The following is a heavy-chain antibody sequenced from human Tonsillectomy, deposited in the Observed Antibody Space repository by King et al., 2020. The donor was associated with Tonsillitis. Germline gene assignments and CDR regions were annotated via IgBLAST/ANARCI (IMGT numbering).Heavy chain of an antibody. J-gene: IGHJ4*02. V-gene: IGHV1-18*04. CDR2: THPNNGKT. CDR3: VRTCTSDTVNCWSDY. CDR1: GYTFVSYG. Sequence: VQLVQSGPEVKKPGASVTVSCKASGYTFVSYGFSWVRQAPGQGLEWMGWTHPNNGKTHYIQKVQGRVTMTTDTSTNTAYMELRSLRSDDTAVYHCVRTCTSDTVNCWSDYWGQGTLVTVSS. D-gene: IGHD1-20*01.